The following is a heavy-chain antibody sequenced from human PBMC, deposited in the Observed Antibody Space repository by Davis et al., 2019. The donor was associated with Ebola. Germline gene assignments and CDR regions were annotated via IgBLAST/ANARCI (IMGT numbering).Heavy chain of an antibody. Sequence: PSETLSLTCAVNSDSLSAFYWVWIRQPPGKGLEWIGEINHGGTTTYNPSLKSRLTISMETSKKEFSLNVTSVTAADTATYYCARGEPGYGDAFDHWGQGSLVIVSS. CDR3: ARGEPGYGDAFDH. CDR1: SDSLSAFY. D-gene: IGHD4-17*01. V-gene: IGHV4-34*01. J-gene: IGHJ4*02. CDR2: INHGGTT.